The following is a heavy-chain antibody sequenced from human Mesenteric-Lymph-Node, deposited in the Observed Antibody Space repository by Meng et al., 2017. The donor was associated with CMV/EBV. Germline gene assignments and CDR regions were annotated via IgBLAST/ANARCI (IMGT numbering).Heavy chain of an antibody. CDR1: GYTFTGYY. Sequence: ASVKVSCKASGYTFTGYYMHWVRQAPGQGLEWMGWINPNSGGTNYAQKFQGRVTMTRDTSISTAYMELSRLRSEDTAVYYCARDLYCSSTSCYDAFDIWGQGTMVTVSS. D-gene: IGHD2-2*01. CDR3: ARDLYCSSTSCYDAFDI. CDR2: INPNSGGT. J-gene: IGHJ3*02. V-gene: IGHV1-2*02.